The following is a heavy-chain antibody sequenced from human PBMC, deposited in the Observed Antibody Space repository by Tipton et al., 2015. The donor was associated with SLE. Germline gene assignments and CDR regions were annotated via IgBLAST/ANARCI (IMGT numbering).Heavy chain of an antibody. Sequence: TLSLTCTVSGGSISSSSYYWGWIRQPPEKGLEWIGSIYYSGSTYYNPSLKSRVTISVDTSKNQFSLKLSSVTAADTAVYYCARGLRSPTFSDYWGQGTLVTVSS. CDR1: GGSISSSSYY. V-gene: IGHV4-39*07. J-gene: IGHJ4*02. CDR3: ARGLRSPTFSDY. CDR2: IYYSGST. D-gene: IGHD4-17*01.